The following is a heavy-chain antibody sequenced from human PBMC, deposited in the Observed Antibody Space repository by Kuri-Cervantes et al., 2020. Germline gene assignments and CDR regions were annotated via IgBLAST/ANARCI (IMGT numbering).Heavy chain of an antibody. V-gene: IGHV3-11*04. Sequence: LSLTCAASGFTFSDYYMSWIRQAPGKGLEWVSYISRSGSTIYYADSVKGRFTISRDNSKNTLYLQMNSLRAEDTAVYYCAKDLGGYIYGREDYWGQGTLVTVSS. D-gene: IGHD5-18*01. CDR3: AKDLGGYIYGREDY. CDR2: ISRSGSTI. CDR1: GFTFSDYY. J-gene: IGHJ4*02.